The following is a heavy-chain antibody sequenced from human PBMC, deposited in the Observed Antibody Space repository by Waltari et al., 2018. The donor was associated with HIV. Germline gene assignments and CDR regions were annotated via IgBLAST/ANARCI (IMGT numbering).Heavy chain of an antibody. CDR2: IYYSGST. CDR3: ARVALITIFGVVTPEYGMDV. CDR1: GGSISSSSYY. J-gene: IGHJ6*02. V-gene: IGHV4-39*07. D-gene: IGHD3-3*01. Sequence: QLQLQESGPGLVKPSETLSLTCTVSGGSISSSSYYWGWIRQPPGKGLEWIGSIYYSGSTYYNPSLKIRVTISVDTSKNQFSLKLSSVTAADTAVYYCARVALITIFGVVTPEYGMDVWGQGTTVTVSS.